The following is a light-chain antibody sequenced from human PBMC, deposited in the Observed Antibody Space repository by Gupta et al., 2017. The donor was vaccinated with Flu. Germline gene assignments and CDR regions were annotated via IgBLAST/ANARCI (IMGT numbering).Light chain of an antibody. CDR3: SSDTSSANLL. CDR2: EVS. J-gene: IGLJ2*01. Sequence: HSALTPPASVSGSPGQSITISFTGTSSDVGFHDYVSWYQQHPGKAPKLMIYEVSKRPAGVATRFSGSKSGNTASLTISGLEDEDEADYCCSSDTSSANLLFGGGTKLTVL. CDR1: SSDVGFHDY. V-gene: IGLV2-14*01.